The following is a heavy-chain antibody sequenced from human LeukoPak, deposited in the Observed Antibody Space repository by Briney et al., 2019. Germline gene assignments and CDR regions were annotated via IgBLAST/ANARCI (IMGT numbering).Heavy chain of an antibody. V-gene: IGHV3-48*03. CDR2: ISSSGSTI. CDR3: ARPDSTTGY. D-gene: IGHD2-2*01. CDR1: GFTFRSYE. Sequence: GGSLRLSCAASGFTFRSYEMNWVRQAPGKGLEWVSYISSSGSTIYYADSVKGRFTISRDNAKNSLYLQMNSLRAEDTAVYYCARPDSTTGYWGQGTLVTVSS. J-gene: IGHJ4*02.